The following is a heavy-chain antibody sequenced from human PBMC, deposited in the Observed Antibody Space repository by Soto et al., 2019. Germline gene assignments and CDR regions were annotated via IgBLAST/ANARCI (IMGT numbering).Heavy chain of an antibody. CDR2: ISAYNGNT. CDR3: ARGECRSTTMIITGGGY. J-gene: IGHJ4*02. Sequence: QVQLVQSGAEVKKPGASVKVSCKASGYTFIRYGFSWVRQAPGQGLEWMGWISAYNGNTNYAQKFQGRVTMTTDTPTSTAYMELRSLRSDDTAVYYCARGECRSTTMIITGGGYWGQGTLVTVSS. V-gene: IGHV1-18*01. D-gene: IGHD3-22*01. CDR1: GYTFIRYG.